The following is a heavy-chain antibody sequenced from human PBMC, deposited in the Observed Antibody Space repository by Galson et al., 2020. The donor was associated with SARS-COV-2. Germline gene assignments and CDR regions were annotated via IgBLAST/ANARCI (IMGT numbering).Heavy chain of an antibody. D-gene: IGHD3-10*01. Sequence: ASVKVSCKASGYTFTDYFMHWVRQAPVQGLEWMGWINPNSGGTHYVQKFQGRVTMTRDTSITTVYMELSRLRSDDTALYYCARDLRLYYASGGSDYWGQGTLVTVSS. J-gene: IGHJ4*02. V-gene: IGHV1-2*02. CDR3: ARDLRLYYASGGSDY. CDR2: INPNSGGT. CDR1: GYTFTDYF.